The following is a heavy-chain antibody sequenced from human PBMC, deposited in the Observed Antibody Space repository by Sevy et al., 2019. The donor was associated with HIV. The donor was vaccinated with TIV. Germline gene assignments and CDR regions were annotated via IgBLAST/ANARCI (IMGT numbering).Heavy chain of an antibody. V-gene: IGHV1-2*06. Sequence: ASVKVSCKASGYTFTGYYMHWVRQAPGQGLEWMGRIKPNSGGTNYAQKFQGRVTMTRDTSISTAYMELSRLRSDDTAVYYCARGYSYGFSVYYGMDVWGQGTTVTVSS. CDR3: ARGYSYGFSVYYGMDV. D-gene: IGHD5-18*01. CDR2: IKPNSGGT. CDR1: GYTFTGYY. J-gene: IGHJ6*02.